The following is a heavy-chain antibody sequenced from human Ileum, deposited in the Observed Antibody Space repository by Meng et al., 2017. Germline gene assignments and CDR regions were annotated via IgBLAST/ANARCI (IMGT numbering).Heavy chain of an antibody. D-gene: IGHD3-10*01. V-gene: IGHV4-31*03. J-gene: IGHJ2*01. CDR3: ARYGGSGSYWHFDP. CDR1: GGSISSDGYY. CDR2: IYHSGSA. Sequence: QVQLQESGPGLVKPSQTLSLTCTVTGGSISSDGYYWSWIRQHPGKGLEFIGYIYHSGSAYYNPSLKSRVNMSIDTSKIQFSLELSSVTAADAAVYYCARYGGSGSYWHFDPWGRGTLVTVSS.